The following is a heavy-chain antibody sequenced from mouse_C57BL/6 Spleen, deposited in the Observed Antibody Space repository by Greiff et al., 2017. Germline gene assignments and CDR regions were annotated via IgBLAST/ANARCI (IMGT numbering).Heavy chain of an antibody. V-gene: IGHV1-82*01. CDR2: IYPGDGDT. D-gene: IGHD2-3*01. CDR3: ARDDGYPPWFAD. CDR1: GYAFSSSW. J-gene: IGHJ3*01. Sequence: QVQLQQSGPELVKPGASVKISCKASGYAFSSSWMNWVKQRPGKGLEWIGRIYPGDGDTNYNGKFKGKATLTADKSSSTAYMQLSSLTSEDSAVYFCARDDGYPPWFADWGQGTLVTVSA.